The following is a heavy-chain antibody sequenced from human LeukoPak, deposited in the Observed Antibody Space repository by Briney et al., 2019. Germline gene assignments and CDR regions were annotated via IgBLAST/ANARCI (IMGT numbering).Heavy chain of an antibody. V-gene: IGHV1-18*01. CDR2: ISAYNGNT. CDR1: GYTFTSYS. D-gene: IGHD3-10*01. J-gene: IGHJ4*02. CDR3: ARDQGVAMVRGVIIAASDY. Sequence: ASAKVSCKASGYTFTSYSISWVRQAPGQGLEWMGWISAYNGNTNYAQKLQGRVTMTTDTSTSTAYMELRSLRSDDTAVYYCARDQGVAMVRGVIIAASDYWGQGTLVTVSS.